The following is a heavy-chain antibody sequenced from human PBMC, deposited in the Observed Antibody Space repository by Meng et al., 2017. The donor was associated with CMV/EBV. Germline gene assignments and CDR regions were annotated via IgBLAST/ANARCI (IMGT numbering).Heavy chain of an antibody. D-gene: IGHD2-15*01. J-gene: IGHJ5*02. CDR2: IYYSGST. CDR1: GGSISSYY. Sequence: SETLSLTCTVSGGSISSYYWSWIRQPPGKGLEWIGYIYYSGSTNYNPPLKSRVTISVDTSKNQFSLKLSSVTAADAAVYYCARGGDGSLLRWFDPWGQGTLVTVSS. CDR3: ARGGDGSLLRWFDP. V-gene: IGHV4-59*01.